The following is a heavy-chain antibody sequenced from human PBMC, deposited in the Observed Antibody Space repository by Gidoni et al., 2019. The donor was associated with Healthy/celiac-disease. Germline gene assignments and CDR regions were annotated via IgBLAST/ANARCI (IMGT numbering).Heavy chain of an antibody. J-gene: IGHJ4*02. D-gene: IGHD3-10*01. V-gene: IGHV3-23*01. CDR1: GFTFSSYA. CDR3: AKDPMVRGVIIIAWFDY. Sequence: EVPLLESGGGLLQPGGSLTLSCAASGFTFSSYAMCWVRQAPGKGMEWVSAISGSGGSTDYADAVKGRFNNSRDKSKNTLYLQMNSLRSENTAVYYWAKDPMVRGVIIIAWFDYWGQGTLVTVSS. CDR2: ISGSGGST.